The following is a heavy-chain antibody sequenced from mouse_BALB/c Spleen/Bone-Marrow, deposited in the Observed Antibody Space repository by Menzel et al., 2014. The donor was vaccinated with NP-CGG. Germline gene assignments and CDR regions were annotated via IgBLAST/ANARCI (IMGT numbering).Heavy chain of an antibody. CDR2: ISSGSSTI. CDR3: VRSGSSSGYFDY. J-gene: IGHJ2*01. D-gene: IGHD1-1*01. Sequence: EAQRVESGGGLVQPGGSRKLSCAASGFTFSSFGMHWVRQAPEKGLEWVAYISSGSSTIYYGDTVMGRFTISRDNPKNTLFLQMTSLRSEDTATYYCVRSGSSSGYFDYWGQGTTLTVSS. V-gene: IGHV5-17*02. CDR1: GFTFSSFG.